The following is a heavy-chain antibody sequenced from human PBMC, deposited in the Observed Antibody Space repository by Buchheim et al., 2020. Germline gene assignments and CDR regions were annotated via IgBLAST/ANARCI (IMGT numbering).Heavy chain of an antibody. Sequence: EVQVVESGGGLVQPGGSLRLSCAASGFSISSHSMHWIRQAPGEGLEWVSYITSSSSATYYADSVKGRFTISRDNAHNSLYMQMNSLRDEDTAVYYCAPDRKYIWFDPWGQGTL. CDR2: ITSSSSAT. J-gene: IGHJ5*02. D-gene: IGHD6-6*01. CDR1: GFSISSHS. CDR3: APDRKYIWFDP. V-gene: IGHV3-48*02.